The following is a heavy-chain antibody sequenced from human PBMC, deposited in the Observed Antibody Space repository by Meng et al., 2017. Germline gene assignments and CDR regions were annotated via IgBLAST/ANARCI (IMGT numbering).Heavy chain of an antibody. V-gene: IGHV3-53*01. CDR3: ARDYGDHLGFDY. J-gene: IGHJ4*02. CDR1: GFTVSSNY. D-gene: IGHD4-17*01. CDR2: IYSGGST. Sequence: VQPGGAGGGLIQPGGSMSLSCAASGFTVSSNYMSWVRQAPGKGLEWVSVIYSGGSTYYADSVKGRFTISRDNSKNTLYLQMNSLRAEDTAAYYCARDYGDHLGFDYWGQGTLVIVSS.